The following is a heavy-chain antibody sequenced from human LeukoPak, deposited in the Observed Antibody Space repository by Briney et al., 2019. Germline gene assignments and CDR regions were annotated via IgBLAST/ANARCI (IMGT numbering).Heavy chain of an antibody. CDR1: GYTFTNYY. J-gene: IGHJ4*02. CDR2: INPNNGAT. CDR3: TRESGSYHGNDY. V-gene: IGHV1-2*06. D-gene: IGHD1-26*01. Sequence: ASVTVSCKASGYTFTNYYMQWVRQAPGQGLEWMGRINPNNGATNYAQKLQGRVTITGDTSISTAYMELSSLRSDDTAVYYCTRESGSYHGNDYWGQGTLVTVSS.